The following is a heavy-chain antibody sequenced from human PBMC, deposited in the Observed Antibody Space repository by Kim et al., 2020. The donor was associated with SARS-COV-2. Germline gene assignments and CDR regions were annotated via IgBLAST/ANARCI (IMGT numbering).Heavy chain of an antibody. J-gene: IGHJ4*02. D-gene: IGHD6-19*01. Sequence: GGSLRLSCAASGFTFSSYGMHWVRQAPGKGLEWVSVISYDGSNKYYADSVKGRFTISRDNSKNTLYLQMNSLRAEDTAVYYCASGIRDIAVAGTGRVASSPAGGQEPLFTASS. CDR2: ISYDGSNK. V-gene: IGHV3-30*03. CDR1: GFTFSSYG. CDR3: ASGIRDIAVAGTGRVASSPA.